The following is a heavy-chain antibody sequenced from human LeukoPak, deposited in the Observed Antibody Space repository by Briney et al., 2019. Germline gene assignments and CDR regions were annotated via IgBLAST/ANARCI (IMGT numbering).Heavy chain of an antibody. CDR1: GASISSYY. Sequence: SETLSLTCTVSGASISSYYWSWIRQPPGKGLELIGYIYYSRSTNYNPSLKSRVTISVDPSNNQFSLKLSSVTAADTAVYYCASYTTVTYHFDYWGQGTLVTVSS. CDR2: IYYSRST. D-gene: IGHD4-17*01. J-gene: IGHJ4*02. V-gene: IGHV4-59*08. CDR3: ASYTTVTYHFDY.